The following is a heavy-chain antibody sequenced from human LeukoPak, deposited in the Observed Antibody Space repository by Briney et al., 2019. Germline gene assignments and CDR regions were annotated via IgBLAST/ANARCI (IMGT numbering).Heavy chain of an antibody. CDR1: GFTFSSYSMN. V-gene: IGHV4-39*01. Sequence: GSLRLSCAASGFTFSSYSMNWVRQPPGKGLEWIGSIYYSGSTYYNPSLKSRVTISVDTSKNQFSLKLSSVTAADTAVYYCARMPIVGATTFDYWGQGTLVTVSS. CDR3: ARMPIVGATTFDY. J-gene: IGHJ4*02. D-gene: IGHD1-26*01. CDR2: IYYSGST.